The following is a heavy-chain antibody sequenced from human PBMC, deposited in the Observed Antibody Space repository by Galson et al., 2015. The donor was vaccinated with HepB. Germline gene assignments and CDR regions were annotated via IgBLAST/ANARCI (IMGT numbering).Heavy chain of an antibody. D-gene: IGHD3-22*01. CDR2: ISGSGGST. Sequence: SLRLSCAASGFTFSSYAMSWVRQAPGKGLEWVSAISGSGGSTYYADSVKGRFTISRDNSKNTLYLQMNSLRAEDTAVYYCAKDQSPDYYDSSGSDAFDIWGQGTMVTVSS. J-gene: IGHJ3*02. V-gene: IGHV3-23*01. CDR1: GFTFSSYA. CDR3: AKDQSPDYYDSSGSDAFDI.